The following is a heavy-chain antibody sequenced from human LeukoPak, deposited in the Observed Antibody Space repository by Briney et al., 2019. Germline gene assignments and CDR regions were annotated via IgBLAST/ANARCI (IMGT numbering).Heavy chain of an antibody. D-gene: IGHD2-21*01. J-gene: IGHJ4*02. CDR3: ARDRGEIPGLIDY. CDR1: GGSISSGGYY. CDR2: IYYSGST. V-gene: IGHV4-31*03. Sequence: SQTLSLTCTVSGGSISSGGYYWRWIRQHPGKGLEWIGYIYYSGSTYYNPSLKSRVTISVDTSKNQFSLKLSSVTAADTAVYYCARDRGEIPGLIDYWGQGTLVTVSS.